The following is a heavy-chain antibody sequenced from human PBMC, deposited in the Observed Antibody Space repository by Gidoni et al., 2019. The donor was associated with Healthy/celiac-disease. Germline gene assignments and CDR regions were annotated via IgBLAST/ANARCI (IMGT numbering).Heavy chain of an antibody. J-gene: IGHJ4*02. V-gene: IGHV4-61*01. CDR1: GGSVSSGSYY. D-gene: IGHD2-2*01. CDR2: IYYSGST. Sequence: GGSVSSGSYYWSWIRQPPGKGLEWIGYIYYSGSTNYNPSLKSRVTISVDTSKNQFSLKLSSVTAADTAVYYCARVRSSRGFDYWGQGTLVTVSS. CDR3: ARVRSSRGFDY.